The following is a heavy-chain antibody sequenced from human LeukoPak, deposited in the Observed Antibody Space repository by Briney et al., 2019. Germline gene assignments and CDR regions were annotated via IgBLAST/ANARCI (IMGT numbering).Heavy chain of an antibody. CDR2: INPNSGGT. V-gene: IGHV1-2*04. CDR1: GYTFTDYY. D-gene: IGHD6-19*01. CDR3: ARASSGWSYYFDY. Sequence: ASVKVSCKASGYTFTDYYMHWVRQAPGQGLGWMGWINPNSGGTHYPQKFQGWVTMTRDTSTSTVYMELSSLRSEDTAVYYCARASSGWSYYFDYWGQGTLVTVSS. J-gene: IGHJ4*02.